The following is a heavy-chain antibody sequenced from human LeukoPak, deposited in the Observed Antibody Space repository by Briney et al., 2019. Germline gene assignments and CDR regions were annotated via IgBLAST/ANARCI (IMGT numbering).Heavy chain of an antibody. D-gene: IGHD5-12*01. J-gene: IGHJ4*02. CDR2: ISYSGNNY. CDR1: GLTFSHYA. V-gene: IGHV3-30*03. CDR3: ARGPPTSRSGAHFDY. Sequence: PGGSLRLSCAASGLTFSHYAMLWVRQAPGEGRQWVAFISYSGNNYYYADSVKGRFILFRDDSKNTLYVEMNSLRLDDTAIYYCARGPPTSRSGAHFDYWGQGSLVTVSP.